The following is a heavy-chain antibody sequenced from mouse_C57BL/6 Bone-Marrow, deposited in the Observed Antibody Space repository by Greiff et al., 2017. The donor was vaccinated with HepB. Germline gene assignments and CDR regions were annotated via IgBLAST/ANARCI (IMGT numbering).Heavy chain of an antibody. CDR3: ARTGAYGYDD. V-gene: IGHV1-81*01. J-gene: IGHJ2*01. Sequence: QVQLQQTGAELARPGASVKLSCKASGYTFTSYGISWVKQRTGQGLEWIGEIYPRSGNTYYNEKVKGKGTLTADKSSSTAYMELRSLTSEDSAVYFCARTGAYGYDDWGQGTTLTVSS. D-gene: IGHD2-2*01. CDR1: GYTFTSYG. CDR2: IYPRSGNT.